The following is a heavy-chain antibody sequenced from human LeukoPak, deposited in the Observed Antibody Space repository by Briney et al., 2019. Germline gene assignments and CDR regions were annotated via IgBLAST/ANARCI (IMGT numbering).Heavy chain of an antibody. CDR2: IGTAGDT. CDR3: ARRGVGSASDI. Sequence: GGSLRLSCAASRFTFSSYDMHWVRQATGKGLEWVSAIGTAGDTYYPGSVKGRFTISRENAKNSLYLQMNSLRAGDTAVYYCARRGVGSASDIWGQGTMVTVSS. J-gene: IGHJ3*02. V-gene: IGHV3-13*01. D-gene: IGHD2-8*01. CDR1: RFTFSSYD.